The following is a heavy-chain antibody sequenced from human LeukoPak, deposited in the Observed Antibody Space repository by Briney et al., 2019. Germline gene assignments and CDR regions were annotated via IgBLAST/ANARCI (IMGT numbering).Heavy chain of an antibody. CDR2: ISAYNGNT. CDR1: GYTFTSYG. Sequence: GASVKVSCKASGYTFTSYGIIWVRQAPRQGLEWMGWISAYNGNTRYGHNLQDRVTMTTDSSTSTAYMELRSLRSDDTAIYYCARENYASGSYYGDDSWGQGTLVTVSS. CDR3: ARENYASGSYYGDDS. J-gene: IGHJ5*02. V-gene: IGHV1-18*01. D-gene: IGHD3-10*01.